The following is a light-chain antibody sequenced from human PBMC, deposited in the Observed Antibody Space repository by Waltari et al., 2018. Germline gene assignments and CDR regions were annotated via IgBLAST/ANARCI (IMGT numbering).Light chain of an antibody. CDR3: QQRSNWPRT. V-gene: IGKV3-11*01. Sequence: WRASRGIGSFLAWYQQKVGQGPRLLSYVAFSRAPGVPARFSGSGSGTDFPLTISSLEPEYFVVYFCQQRSNWPRTFGQGTKLES. J-gene: IGKJ2*01. CDR2: VAF. CDR1: RGIGSF.